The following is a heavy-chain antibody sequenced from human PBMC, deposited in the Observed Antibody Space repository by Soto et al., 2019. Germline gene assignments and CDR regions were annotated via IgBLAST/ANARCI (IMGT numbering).Heavy chain of an antibody. CDR1: GFTFSNFA. V-gene: IGHV3-23*01. Sequence: EVQVLESGGGSVQPGGSLRLSCAASGFTFSNFAMSWVRHAPGKGLEWVSEITGSTGTTYYADSVKGRFIISRDNSKNTVHLQMNSLRDEDTAVYYCAKDTSSSPYYMDVWGKGTTVTVSS. CDR3: AKDTSSSPYYMDV. D-gene: IGHD2-2*01. J-gene: IGHJ6*03. CDR2: ITGSTGTT.